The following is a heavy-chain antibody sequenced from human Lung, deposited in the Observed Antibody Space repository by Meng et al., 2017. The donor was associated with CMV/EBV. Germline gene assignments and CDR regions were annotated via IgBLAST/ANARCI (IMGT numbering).Heavy chain of an antibody. CDR2: IYYDDST. CDR3: ARRDDLLGFDY. V-gene: IGHV3-53*01. D-gene: IGHD2-15*01. J-gene: IGHJ4*02. Sequence: GESXKISCAISGFTVSRNSMSWVRQAPGKGLEWVSVIYYDDSTYYADSVKGRFTMSRDSSMNTVFLQMNSLRVEDTAVYYCARRDDLLGFDYWGQGTLVTVSS. CDR1: GFTVSRNS.